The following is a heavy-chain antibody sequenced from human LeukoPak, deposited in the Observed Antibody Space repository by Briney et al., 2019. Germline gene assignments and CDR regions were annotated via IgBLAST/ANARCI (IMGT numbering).Heavy chain of an antibody. V-gene: IGHV5-51*01. D-gene: IGHD2-2*01. CDR1: GYSFTNYW. J-gene: IGHJ4*02. Sequence: GESLKISCKGSGYSFTNYWIAWARQMPGRGLVWMGTIYPGDSDTRYSPSFQGQVTISADKSINTAYLQWSSLKASDTALYYCARHRYCSTTACYDMGGYWGQGTLVIVSS. CDR3: ARHRYCSTTACYDMGGY. CDR2: IYPGDSDT.